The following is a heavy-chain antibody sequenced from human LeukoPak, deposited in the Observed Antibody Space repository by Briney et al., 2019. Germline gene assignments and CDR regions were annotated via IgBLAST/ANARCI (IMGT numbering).Heavy chain of an antibody. CDR1: GFTFSDYY. V-gene: IGHV3-7*01. Sequence: PGGSLRLSCAASGFTFSDYYMSWIRQAPGKGLEWVANIKQDGSEKYYVDSVKGRFTISRDNAKNSLYLQMNSLRAEDTAVYYCARDLGGDISGFDYWGQGTLVTVSS. D-gene: IGHD2-21*01. CDR3: ARDLGGDISGFDY. J-gene: IGHJ4*02. CDR2: IKQDGSEK.